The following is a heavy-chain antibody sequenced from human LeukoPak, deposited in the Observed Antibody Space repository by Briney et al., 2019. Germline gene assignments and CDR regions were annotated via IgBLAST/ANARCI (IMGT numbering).Heavy chain of an antibody. Sequence: PSETLSLTCTVSGGSISSYYWSWIRQPAGKGLEWIGRIYTSGSTNYNPSLKSRVTMSVDTSKNQFSLKRSSVTAADTAVYYCASGEGSDPYYYYGMDVWGQGTTVTVSS. CDR2: IYTSGST. CDR1: GGSISSYY. CDR3: ASGEGSDPYYYYGMDV. D-gene: IGHD3-10*01. J-gene: IGHJ6*02. V-gene: IGHV4-4*07.